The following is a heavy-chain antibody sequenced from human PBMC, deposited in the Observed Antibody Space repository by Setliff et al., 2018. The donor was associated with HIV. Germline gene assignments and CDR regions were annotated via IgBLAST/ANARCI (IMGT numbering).Heavy chain of an antibody. CDR2: ISAYNGNT. Sequence: GASVKVSCKASGYTFTSYGISWVRQAPGQGLEWMGWISAYNGNTNYAQKLQGRVTMTTDTSTSTAYMELRSLRSDDTAVYYCAIPFMTNGDYIFDYWGQGTLVTVSS. CDR3: AIPFMTNGDYIFDY. V-gene: IGHV1-18*01. D-gene: IGHD4-17*01. J-gene: IGHJ4*02. CDR1: GYTFTSYG.